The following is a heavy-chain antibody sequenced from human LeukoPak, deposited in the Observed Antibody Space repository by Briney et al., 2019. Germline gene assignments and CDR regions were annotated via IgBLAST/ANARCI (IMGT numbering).Heavy chain of an antibody. Sequence: GASVKVSCKASGGTFSSYAISWVRQAPGQGLEWMGGIIPIFGTANYAQKFQGRVTITADESTSTAYMELSSLRSEDTAVYYCARAKGEWLRPLAFDIWGQGTMVTVSS. D-gene: IGHD5-12*01. V-gene: IGHV1-69*13. J-gene: IGHJ3*02. CDR2: IIPIFGTA. CDR3: ARAKGEWLRPLAFDI. CDR1: GGTFSSYA.